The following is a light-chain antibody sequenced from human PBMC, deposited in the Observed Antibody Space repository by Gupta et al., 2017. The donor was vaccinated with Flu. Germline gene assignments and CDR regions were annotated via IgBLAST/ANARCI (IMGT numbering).Light chain of an antibody. V-gene: IGKV3D-15*01. J-gene: IGKJ4*01. CDR1: QSVGSF. Sequence: GERATLSCRASQSVGSFLAWYQQKPGQAPRLLIYGTSTRATGIPARISGSGSVTEFSLTISSLQSEDFALYYCQQYRDWPLTFGGGTKVEIK. CDR3: QQYRDWPLT. CDR2: GTS.